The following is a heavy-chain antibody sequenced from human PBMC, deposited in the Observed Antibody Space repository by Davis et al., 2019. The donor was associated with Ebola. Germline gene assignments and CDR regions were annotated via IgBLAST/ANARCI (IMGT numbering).Heavy chain of an antibody. Sequence: GESLKISCAASGFTFSSYWMSWVRQAPGKGLEWVANIKQDGSEKYYVDSVKGRFTISRDNAKNSLYLQMNSLRAEDTAVYYCAKDPEHWYSSSWARTFDYWGQGTLVTVSS. CDR2: IKQDGSEK. CDR3: AKDPEHWYSSSWARTFDY. D-gene: IGHD6-13*01. V-gene: IGHV3-7*01. J-gene: IGHJ4*02. CDR1: GFTFSSYW.